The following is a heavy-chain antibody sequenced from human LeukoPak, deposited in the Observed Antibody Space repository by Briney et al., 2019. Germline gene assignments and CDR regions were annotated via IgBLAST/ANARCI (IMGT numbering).Heavy chain of an antibody. D-gene: IGHD4-23*01. Sequence: ASVKVSCKASGYTFTSYAMHWVRQAPGQRLEWMGWINAGNGNTKYSQKFQGRVTITRDTSISTAYMELSSLRSEDTAVYYCARDYGGNSGWFDPWGQGTLVTVSS. CDR3: ARDYGGNSGWFDP. CDR1: GYTFTSYA. V-gene: IGHV1-3*01. CDR2: INAGNGNT. J-gene: IGHJ5*02.